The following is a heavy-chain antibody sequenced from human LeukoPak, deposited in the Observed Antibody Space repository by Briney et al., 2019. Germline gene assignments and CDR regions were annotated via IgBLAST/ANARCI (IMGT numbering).Heavy chain of an antibody. CDR3: ASAWWDDIVVVPAAIGSYYYYGMDV. J-gene: IGHJ6*02. CDR1: GGTFSSYA. Sequence: ASVKVSCKASGGTFSSYAISWVRQAPGQGLEWIGGIIPIFGTANYAQKFQGRVTITADESTSTAYMELSSLRSEDTAVYYCASAWWDDIVVVPAAIGSYYYYGMDVWGQGTTVTVSS. CDR2: IIPIFGTA. V-gene: IGHV1-69*13. D-gene: IGHD2-2*01.